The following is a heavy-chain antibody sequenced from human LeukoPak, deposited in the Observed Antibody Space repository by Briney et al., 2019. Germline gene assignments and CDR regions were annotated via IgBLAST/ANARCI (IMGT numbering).Heavy chain of an antibody. Sequence: SETLSLTCSHSRVSISSSADYWGWIRQPPRKWLEWIGNIYYSGGTYYNPYLASRITISLDTSKNQSSLKLNSVAAAHTAIYYCARQLYSGSFPSWGQGTLVTVSS. CDR3: ARQLYSGSFPS. CDR2: IYYSGGT. CDR1: RVSISSSADY. V-gene: IGHV4-39*01. D-gene: IGHD1-26*01. J-gene: IGHJ5*02.